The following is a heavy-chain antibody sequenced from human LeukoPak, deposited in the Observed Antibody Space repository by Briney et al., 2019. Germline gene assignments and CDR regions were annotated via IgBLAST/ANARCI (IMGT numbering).Heavy chain of an antibody. CDR3: ARVQYYYGSGSYYPDY. J-gene: IGHJ4*02. V-gene: IGHV4-59*01. D-gene: IGHD3-10*01. CDR1: GGSISSYY. CDR2: IYYSGST. Sequence: SETLSLTCTVSGGSISSYYWSWIRQPPGKGLGWIGYIYYSGSTNYNPSLKSRVTISVDTSKNQFSLKLSSVTAADTAVYYCARVQYYYGSGSYYPDYWGQGTLVTVSS.